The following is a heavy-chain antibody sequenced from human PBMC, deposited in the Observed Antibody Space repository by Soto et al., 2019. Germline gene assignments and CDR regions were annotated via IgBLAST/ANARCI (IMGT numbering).Heavy chain of an antibody. Sequence: GGSLRLSCAASGFSVSTSWMHWVRQPPGKWLVWVSLLKSDGTSTNYADSVKGRFTISRDNAKNTLYLQMNSLKAEDTAVYYCIDGTSGWGQGXLVTVYS. CDR1: GFSVSTSW. D-gene: IGHD1-1*01. J-gene: IGHJ4*02. CDR3: IDGTSG. V-gene: IGHV3-74*01. CDR2: LKSDGTST.